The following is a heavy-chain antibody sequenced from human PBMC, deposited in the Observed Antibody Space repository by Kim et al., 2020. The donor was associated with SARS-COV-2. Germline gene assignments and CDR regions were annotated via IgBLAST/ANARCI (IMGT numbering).Heavy chain of an antibody. Sequence: GGSLRLSCAASGFTFSSYWMSWVRQAPGKGLEWVANIKQDGSETYYVDSVKGRFTISRDNAKNSLFLQMNSLRADDTAVYFCASSLRSGTYSVPLDIWG. V-gene: IGHV3-7*01. CDR1: GFTFSSYW. J-gene: IGHJ3*02. CDR3: ASSLRSGTYSVPLDI. CDR2: IKQDGSET. D-gene: IGHD3-10*01.